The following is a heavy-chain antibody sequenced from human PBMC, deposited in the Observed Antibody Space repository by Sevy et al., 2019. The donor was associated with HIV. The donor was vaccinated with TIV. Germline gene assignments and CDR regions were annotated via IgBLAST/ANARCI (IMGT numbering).Heavy chain of an antibody. CDR3: ARGRDFYDRLDSTVDF. D-gene: IGHD3-22*01. CDR2: IWYDGSNK. J-gene: IGHJ3*01. V-gene: IGHV3-30*02. CDR1: GFPFSNYG. Sequence: GGSLRLSCAASGFPFSNYGIHWVRQAPGKGLEWVAFIWYDGSNKYYADSVKGRFTISRDNSKNTLSLQMNSLRVDDTALYYCARGRDFYDRLDSTVDFWGQGTMVTVSS.